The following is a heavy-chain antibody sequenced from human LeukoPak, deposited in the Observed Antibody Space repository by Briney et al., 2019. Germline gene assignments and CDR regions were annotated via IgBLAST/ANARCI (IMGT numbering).Heavy chain of an antibody. V-gene: IGHV3-48*01. CDR1: GFTFSSYS. D-gene: IGHD3-10*01. CDR3: ARVNYGSGSPTFDY. CDR2: ISSSSSTI. J-gene: IGHJ4*02. Sequence: GGSLRLSRAASGFTFSSYSMNWVRQAPGKGLEWVSYISSSSSTIYYADSGKGRFTISRDNAKNSLYLQMNILRAEDTAVYYCARVNYGSGSPTFDYWGQGTLVTVSS.